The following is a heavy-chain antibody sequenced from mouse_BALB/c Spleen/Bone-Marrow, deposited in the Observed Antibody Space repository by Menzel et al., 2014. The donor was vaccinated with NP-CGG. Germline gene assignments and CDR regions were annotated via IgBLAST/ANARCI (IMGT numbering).Heavy chain of an antibody. D-gene: IGHD2-1*01. CDR1: RYTFTSYW. J-gene: IGHJ3*01. CDR2: IYPGDGDT. V-gene: IGHV1-87*01. CDR3: ADGTPFAY. Sequence: QVQLQQSGAEVARPGTLVKLSCKASRYTFTSYWMQWVKQRPGQGLEWIGAIYPGDGDTRYTQKFKGKATLTADKSSSTDYMQHSSLSSQDSAVYYCADGTPFAYSGQGTLVTISA.